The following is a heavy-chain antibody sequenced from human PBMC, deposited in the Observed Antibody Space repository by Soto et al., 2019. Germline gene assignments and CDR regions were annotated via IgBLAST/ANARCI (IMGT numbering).Heavy chain of an antibody. CDR2: IDSSSSYI. CDR1: GFTFSTST. CDR3: ARLPGDFYDDSGMDALDF. D-gene: IGHD3-22*01. V-gene: IGHV3-21*01. J-gene: IGHJ3*01. Sequence: GGSLRLSCAASGFTFSTSTLNWVRQAPGKGLEWVSSIDSSSSYIYYADSVKGRFSISRDSAKNSLYLQMNSLRAEDTAVYFCARLPGDFYDDSGMDALDFWGQGTMVTVSS.